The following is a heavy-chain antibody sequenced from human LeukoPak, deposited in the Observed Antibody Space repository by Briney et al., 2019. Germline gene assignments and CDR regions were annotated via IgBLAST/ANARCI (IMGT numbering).Heavy chain of an antibody. CDR3: ARESVAAGTRWFDY. D-gene: IGHD6-13*01. CDR1: GGSISDYY. CDR2: IQISENN. Sequence: SEALSLTCTLFGGSISDYYWTWIRQPAGKGLEWIGRIQISENNNYNPSLKSRVTLSLDTSKNQFSLKLTSVTAADTAIYYCARESVAAGTRWFDYWGQGTLVTVSS. V-gene: IGHV4-4*07. J-gene: IGHJ4*02.